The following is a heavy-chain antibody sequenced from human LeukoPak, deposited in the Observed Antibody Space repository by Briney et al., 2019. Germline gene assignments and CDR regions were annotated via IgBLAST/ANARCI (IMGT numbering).Heavy chain of an antibody. V-gene: IGHV3-30*18. J-gene: IGHJ4*02. CDR3: AKERTHYGDYVPAFDY. CDR1: GFTFSNYG. Sequence: PGRSLRLSCAASGFTFSNYGMHWVRQAPGKGLEWVAVISYDGSNKYYADSVKGRFTISRDNSKNTLYLQMNSLRAEDTAVYYCAKERTHYGDYVPAFDYWGQGTLVTVSS. CDR2: ISYDGSNK. D-gene: IGHD4-17*01.